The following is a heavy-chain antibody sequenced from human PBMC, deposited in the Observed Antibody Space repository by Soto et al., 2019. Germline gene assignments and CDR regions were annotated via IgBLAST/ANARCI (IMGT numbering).Heavy chain of an antibody. D-gene: IGHD2-15*01. J-gene: IGHJ6*02. Sequence: VGSLTLSCAASGFTFSSYSINWVRQAPGKGLEWVSSISSSSSYIYYADSVKGRFTISRDNAKNSLYLQMNSLRAEDTAVYYCARARVVVAATPYYYGMDVWGQGTTVTVSS. CDR1: GFTFSSYS. CDR2: ISSSSSYI. CDR3: ARARVVVAATPYYYGMDV. V-gene: IGHV3-21*01.